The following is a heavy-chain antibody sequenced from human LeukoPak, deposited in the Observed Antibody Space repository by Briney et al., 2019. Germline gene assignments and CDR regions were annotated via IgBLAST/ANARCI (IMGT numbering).Heavy chain of an antibody. CDR1: GVSISRGGYA. V-gene: IGHV4-30-4*07. CDR2: IYHSGTT. CDR3: ARDAGEYEDYGRFGY. D-gene: IGHD4-17*01. Sequence: SETLSLTCAVSGVSISRGGYAWNWIRQPPGKGLEWIAYIYHSGTTYYNPSLKSRATISVDTSKNQFSLKLSSVTAADTAVYYCARDAGEYEDYGRFGYWGQGTLVTVSS. J-gene: IGHJ4*02.